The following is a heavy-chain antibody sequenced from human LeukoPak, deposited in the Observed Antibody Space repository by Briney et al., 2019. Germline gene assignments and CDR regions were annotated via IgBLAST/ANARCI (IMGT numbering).Heavy chain of an antibody. CDR1: GYTFTGYY. V-gene: IGHV1-2*02. Sequence: ASVKVSCKASGYTFTGYYIHWVRQAPGQGLEWMGWNNPNSGGTNYAQKFQGRVTMTRDTSTNTAYMELSRLRSDDTAVYFCARVRAIAATGTGARYFQDWGQGTLVTVSS. D-gene: IGHD1-1*01. J-gene: IGHJ1*01. CDR2: NNPNSGGT. CDR3: ARVRAIAATGTGARYFQD.